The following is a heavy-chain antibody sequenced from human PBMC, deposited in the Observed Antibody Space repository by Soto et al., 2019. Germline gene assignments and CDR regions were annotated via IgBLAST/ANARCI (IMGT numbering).Heavy chain of an antibody. CDR2: INPSGGST. J-gene: IGHJ4*02. CDR1: GYTFTSYY. CDR3: ARDTADIVVVPAAIGY. Sequence: ASVKVSCKASGYTFTSYYMHWVRQAPGQGLEWMGIINPSGGSTSYAQKFQGRVTMTRDTSTSTVYMELSSLRSEDTAVYDCARDTADIVVVPAAIGYWGQGTLVTVSS. D-gene: IGHD2-2*02. V-gene: IGHV1-46*03.